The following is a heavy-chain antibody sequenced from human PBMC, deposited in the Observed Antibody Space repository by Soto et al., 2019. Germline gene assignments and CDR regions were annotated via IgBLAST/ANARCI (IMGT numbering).Heavy chain of an antibody. CDR1: GFTVSSNY. D-gene: IGHD5-18*01. J-gene: IGHJ6*02. CDR2: IYSGGST. CDR3: ARTKVDTAMDDYYYYGMDV. V-gene: IGHV3-53*01. Sequence: PGGSLRLSCAASGFTVSSNYMSWVRQAPGKGLEWVSVIYSGGSTYYADSVKGRFTISRDNSKNTLYLQMNSLRAEDTAVYYCARTKVDTAMDDYYYYGMDVWGQGTTVTVSS.